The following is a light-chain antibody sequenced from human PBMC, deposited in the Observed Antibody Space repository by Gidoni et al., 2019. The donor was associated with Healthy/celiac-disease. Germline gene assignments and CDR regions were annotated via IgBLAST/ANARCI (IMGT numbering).Light chain of an antibody. Sequence: DIQMTQSTSSLSASVGDRVTITCQASQDISNYLNWYQQKPGKAPKLLIYDASNLETGVPSRFSGSGSGTDFTFTISSLQPEDIATYYCQQYDNLRLTCGGGTKVEIK. CDR3: QQYDNLRLT. V-gene: IGKV1-33*01. J-gene: IGKJ4*01. CDR1: QDISNY. CDR2: DAS.